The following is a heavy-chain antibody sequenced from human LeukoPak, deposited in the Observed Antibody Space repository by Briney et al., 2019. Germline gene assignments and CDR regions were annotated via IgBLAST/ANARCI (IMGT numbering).Heavy chain of an antibody. CDR1: GYTFTGYY. Sequence: ASVKVSCKASGYTFTGYYIHWVRQAPGQGLEWMGWINPNSGNTYSAQKFQGRVTMTRDTSISTAYMEVSRLRSDDTAVYYCARGVRRRYYGSGSYNARGYYYYYMDVWGKGATVTISS. D-gene: IGHD3-10*01. CDR3: ARGVRRRYYGSGSYNARGYYYYYMDV. CDR2: INPNSGNT. V-gene: IGHV1-2*02. J-gene: IGHJ6*03.